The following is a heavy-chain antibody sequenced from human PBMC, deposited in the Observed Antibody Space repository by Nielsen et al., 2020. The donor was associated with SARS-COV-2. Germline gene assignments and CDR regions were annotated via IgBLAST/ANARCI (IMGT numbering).Heavy chain of an antibody. V-gene: IGHV3-7*01. D-gene: IGHD1-26*01. J-gene: IGHJ4*02. CDR1: GFMFSNDW. Sequence: GESLKISCAASGFMFSNDWMSWVRLVPGKGLEWVANIKRDGSEKHYVDSVKGRFTVSRDNAKNSLFLQMNSLRAEDTAVYYCAREGSGSYYVDYWGQGTLVTVSS. CDR2: IKRDGSEK. CDR3: AREGSGSYYVDY.